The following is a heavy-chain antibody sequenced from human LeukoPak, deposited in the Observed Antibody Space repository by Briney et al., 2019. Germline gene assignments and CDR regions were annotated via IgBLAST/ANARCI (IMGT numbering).Heavy chain of an antibody. D-gene: IGHD3-3*01. J-gene: IGHJ4*02. CDR3: ARDLTRFWSGYQSN. V-gene: IGHV3-30*04. CDR1: GFTFSSYA. Sequence: GGSLRLSCAASGFTFSSYAMHWVRQAPGKGLEWVTVISYDGSNKYYTDSVKGRFTISRDNSKNTLYLQMNSLRAEDTAVYYCARDLTRFWSGYQSNWGQGTLVTVSS. CDR2: ISYDGSNK.